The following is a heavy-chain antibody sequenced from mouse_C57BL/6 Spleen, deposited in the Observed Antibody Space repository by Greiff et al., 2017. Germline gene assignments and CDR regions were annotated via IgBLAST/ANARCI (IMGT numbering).Heavy chain of an antibody. CDR1: GYSITSGYY. J-gene: IGHJ3*01. CDR3: AREDDGFAWFAY. V-gene: IGHV3-6*01. CDR2: ISYDGSN. Sequence: EVKLMESGPGLVKPSQSLSLPCSVTGYSITSGYYWNWIRQFPGNKLEWMGYISYDGSNNYNPSLKNRISITRDTSKNQFFLKLNSVTTEDTATYYCAREDDGFAWFAYWGQGTLVTVSA. D-gene: IGHD2-3*01.